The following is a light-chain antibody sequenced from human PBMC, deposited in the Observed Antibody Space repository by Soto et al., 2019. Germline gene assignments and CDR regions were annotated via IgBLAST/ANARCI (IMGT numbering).Light chain of an antibody. Sequence: LTQPASVSGSPGQSITISCTGTSSDIGSYNYVAWYQQFPGKTPKLIIYEVRNRPSGVSFRFSGSKSGNTASLTISGLQAEDEADYYCISYSGSDTSYVFGTGTKVTVL. CDR3: ISYSGSDTSYV. V-gene: IGLV2-14*01. CDR1: SSDIGSYNY. CDR2: EVR. J-gene: IGLJ1*01.